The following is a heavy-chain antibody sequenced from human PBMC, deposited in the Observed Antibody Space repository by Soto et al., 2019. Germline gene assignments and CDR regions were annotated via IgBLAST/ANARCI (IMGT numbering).Heavy chain of an antibody. V-gene: IGHV4-59*01. J-gene: IGHJ4*02. CDR1: GGSISSYY. D-gene: IGHD3-3*01. CDR2: IYYSGST. Sequence: SETLSLTCTVSGGSISSYYWSWIRQPPGKGLEWIGYIYYSGSTNYNPSLKSRVTISVDTSKNQFSLKLSSVTAADTAVYYCARESRTYYDFWSGPDRNYFDYWGQGTLVTVSS. CDR3: ARESRTYYDFWSGPDRNYFDY.